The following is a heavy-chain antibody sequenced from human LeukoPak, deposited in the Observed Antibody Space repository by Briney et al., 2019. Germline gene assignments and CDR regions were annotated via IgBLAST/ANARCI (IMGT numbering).Heavy chain of an antibody. CDR3: ARGRLPKYYFDS. Sequence: SETLSLTCAVYGGSFSGYYWSWIRQPPGKGLEWIGEINHSGSTNYNPSLKSRVTISVDTSKNQFSLKLSSVTAADTAVYYCARGRLPKYYFDSWGQGTLVTVSS. CDR2: INHSGST. J-gene: IGHJ4*02. CDR1: GGSFSGYY. D-gene: IGHD4-11*01. V-gene: IGHV4-34*01.